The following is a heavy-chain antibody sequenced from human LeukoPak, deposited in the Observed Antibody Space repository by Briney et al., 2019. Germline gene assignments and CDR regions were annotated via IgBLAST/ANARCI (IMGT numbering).Heavy chain of an antibody. V-gene: IGHV4-4*07. J-gene: IGHJ5*02. CDR3: ARYSSSWSNWFDP. D-gene: IGHD6-13*01. CDR1: DGSMSSYY. CDR2: IRTSGNT. Sequence: PSETLSLTCTVSDGSMSSYYWSWIRQPAGKGLEWIGRIRTSGNTNYNPSLASRVTMSVDTSKNQLSLKLSSVTAADTAVYYCARYSSSWSNWFDPWGQGTLVTVSS.